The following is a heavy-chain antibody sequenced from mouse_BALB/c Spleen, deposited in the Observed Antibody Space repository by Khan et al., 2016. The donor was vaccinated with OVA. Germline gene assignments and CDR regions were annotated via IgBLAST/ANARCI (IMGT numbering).Heavy chain of an antibody. J-gene: IGHJ4*01. V-gene: IGHV2-6-7*01. D-gene: IGHD2-4*01. CDR2: IWGDGST. CDR3: AREIYYDYAYYYAMDY. CDR1: GFSLTGYG. Sequence: QVQLKESGPGLVAPSQSLSITCTVSGFSLTGYGVNWVRQPPGKGLEWLGMIWGDGSTDYNSXLKSRLSISKDNSKSQVFLKMNSLHTDDTARYYCAREIYYDYAYYYAMDYWGQGTSVTVSS.